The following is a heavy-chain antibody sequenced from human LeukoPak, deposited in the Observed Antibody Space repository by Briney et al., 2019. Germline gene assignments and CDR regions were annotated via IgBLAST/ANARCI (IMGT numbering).Heavy chain of an antibody. Sequence: SETLSLTCIVSGGSISSSSYYWGWIRQPPGKGLEWIGSIYYSGSTYYNPSLKSRVTISVDTSKNQFSLQLSSVTAADTAVYYCARHVRATGTTHFDYWGQGTLVTVSS. J-gene: IGHJ4*02. CDR1: GGSISSSSYY. CDR3: ARHVRATGTTHFDY. CDR2: IYYSGST. V-gene: IGHV4-39*01. D-gene: IGHD1-1*01.